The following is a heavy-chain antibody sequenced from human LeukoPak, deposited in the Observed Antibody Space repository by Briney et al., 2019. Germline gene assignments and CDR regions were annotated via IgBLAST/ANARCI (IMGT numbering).Heavy chain of an antibody. D-gene: IGHD3-3*01. CDR3: ARDRPNYDFWSGYYTGIPNY. J-gene: IGHJ4*02. CDR2: ISGSGGST. CDR1: GGSISSGGYY. V-gene: IGHV3-23*01. Sequence: LSLTCTVSGGSISSGGYYWSWVRQAPGKGLEWVSAISGSGGSTYYADSVKGRFTISRDNSKNTLYLQMNSLRADDTAVYYCARDRPNYDFWSGYYTGIPNYWGQGTLVTVSS.